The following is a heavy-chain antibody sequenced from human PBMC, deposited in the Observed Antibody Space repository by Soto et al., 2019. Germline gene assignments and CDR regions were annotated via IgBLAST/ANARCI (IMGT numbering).Heavy chain of an antibody. CDR1: GFTFGDYY. D-gene: IGHD3-10*01. V-gene: IGHV3-11*01. Sequence: QVHLEESGGGLVKPGGSLRLSCAASGFTFGDYYMSWIRQAPGKGLDWVSYIGDSGGARYYADSVKGRFTISRDNAKNSLYLEMNSLRLEATAVYSCARAGASGSHLLGGIDYWGQGILVTVSS. J-gene: IGHJ4*02. CDR2: IGDSGGAR. CDR3: ARAGASGSHLLGGIDY.